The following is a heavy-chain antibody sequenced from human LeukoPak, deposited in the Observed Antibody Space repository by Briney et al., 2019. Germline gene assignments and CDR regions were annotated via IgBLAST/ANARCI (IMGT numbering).Heavy chain of an antibody. D-gene: IGHD4-17*01. CDR3: AKDPNGDYIGAFDFQR. V-gene: IGHV3-23*01. CDR2: ITGSGGNR. Sequence: PGGSLRLSCAASGFTFSSYAMIWVRQAPGKGLEWVSAITGSGGNRFYAGSVKGRFTISRDNSRNTLYLQMNSLRGDDTAVYYCAKDPNGDYIGAFDFQRWGQGTQVTVSS. CDR1: GFTFSSYA. J-gene: IGHJ1*01.